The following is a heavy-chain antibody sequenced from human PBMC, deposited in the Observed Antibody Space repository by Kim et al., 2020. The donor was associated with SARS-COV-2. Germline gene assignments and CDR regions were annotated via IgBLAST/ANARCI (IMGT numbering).Heavy chain of an antibody. Sequence: SVKVSCKASGGTFSSYAISWVRQAPGQGLEWMGGIIPIFGTANYAQKFQGRVTITADESTSTAYMELSSLRSEDTAVYYCAYCRAKGIAAAGAYYYYYYGMDVWGQGTTITVSS. CDR1: GGTFSSYA. CDR2: IIPIFGTA. J-gene: IGHJ6*02. V-gene: IGHV1-69*13. CDR3: AYCRAKGIAAAGAYYYYYYGMDV. D-gene: IGHD6-13*01.